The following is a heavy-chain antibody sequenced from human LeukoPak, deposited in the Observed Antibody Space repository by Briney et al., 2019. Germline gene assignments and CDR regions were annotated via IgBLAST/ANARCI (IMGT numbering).Heavy chain of an antibody. CDR2: IWYDGSNK. D-gene: IGHD1-1*01. J-gene: IGHJ3*02. CDR3: VRLQRYGNWDARDALDI. V-gene: IGHV3-33*01. Sequence: SGGSLRLSCAASGFTFSSYGMHWVRQAPGKGLEWVAVIWYDGSNKYYADSVKGRFTISRDNSKNTLYLQMNSLRVEDTAVYYCVRLQRYGNWDARDALDIWGQGTMVTVSS. CDR1: GFTFSSYG.